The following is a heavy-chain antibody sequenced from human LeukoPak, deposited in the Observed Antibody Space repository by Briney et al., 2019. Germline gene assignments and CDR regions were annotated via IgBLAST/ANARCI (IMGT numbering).Heavy chain of an antibody. CDR2: ISAYNGNT. CDR1: GYTFTIYG. V-gene: IGHV1-18*01. J-gene: IGHJ4*02. D-gene: IGHD3-22*01. CDR3: ARVGDYYDSSGYSYY. Sequence: ASVKVSCKASGYTFTIYGNSWVRQAPGQGLEGVGWISAYNGNTNYAQKLQGRGTMTTDTSTSTAYMELRSLRSDDTAVYYCARVGDYYDSSGYSYYWGQGTLVTVSS.